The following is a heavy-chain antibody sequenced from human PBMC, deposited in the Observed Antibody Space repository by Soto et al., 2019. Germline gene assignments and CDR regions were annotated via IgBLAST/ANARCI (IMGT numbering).Heavy chain of an antibody. J-gene: IGHJ1*01. CDR2: IYYSGST. CDR1: GGSITGYY. D-gene: IGHD3-3*01. CDR3: ASLNYDFWSGYSHYAEYFQH. V-gene: IGHV4-59*01. Sequence: PSETLSLTCTVAGGSITGYYWSWIRQPPGKGLEWIGYIYYSGSTNYNPSLKSRVTISVDTSKNQFSLKLSSVTAADTAVYYCASLNYDFWSGYSHYAEYFQHWGQGTLVTVSS.